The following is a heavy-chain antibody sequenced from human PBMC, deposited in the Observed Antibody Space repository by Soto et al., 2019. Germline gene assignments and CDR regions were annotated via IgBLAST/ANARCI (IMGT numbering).Heavy chain of an antibody. V-gene: IGHV3-21*01. J-gene: IGHJ4*02. CDR1: GFTLSSYS. D-gene: IGHD1-7*01. CDR3: ARDPYNWNYLDLFDY. Sequence: VQLVESGGGLVKPGGSLRLSCAASGFTLSSYSMNWVRQAPGKGLEWVSSISSSSSYIYYADSVKGRFTISRDNAKNSLYLQMNSLRAEDTAVYYCARDPYNWNYLDLFDYWGQGTLVTVSS. CDR2: ISSSSSYI.